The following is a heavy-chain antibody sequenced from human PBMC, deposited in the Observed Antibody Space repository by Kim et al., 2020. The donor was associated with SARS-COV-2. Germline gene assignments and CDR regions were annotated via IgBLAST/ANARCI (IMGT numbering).Heavy chain of an antibody. CDR1: GFTFSSYW. CDR3: ARTPDQYYYDSSGYYAARGDFDY. D-gene: IGHD3-22*01. J-gene: IGHJ4*02. V-gene: IGHV3-74*01. Sequence: GGSLRLSCAASGFTFSSYWMHWVRQAPGKGLVWVSRINSDGSSTSYADSVKGRFTISRDNAKNTLYLQMNSLRAEDTAVYYCARTPDQYYYDSSGYYAARGDFDYWGQGTLVTVSS. CDR2: INSDGSST.